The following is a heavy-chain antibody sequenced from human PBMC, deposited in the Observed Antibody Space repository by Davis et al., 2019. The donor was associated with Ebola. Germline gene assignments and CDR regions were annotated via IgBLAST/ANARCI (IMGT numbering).Heavy chain of an antibody. CDR3: ARDGSGYAEDY. J-gene: IGHJ4*02. CDR1: GYTFTSYA. V-gene: IGHV1-18*01. Sequence: AASVKVSCKASGYTFTSYAMNWVRQAPGQGLEWMGWISAYNGNTNYAQKFQGRVTMTTHTSTNTVYMDLRSLRSDDTAVYYWARDGSGYAEDYWGQGTLVTVSS. D-gene: IGHD5-12*01. CDR2: ISAYNGNT.